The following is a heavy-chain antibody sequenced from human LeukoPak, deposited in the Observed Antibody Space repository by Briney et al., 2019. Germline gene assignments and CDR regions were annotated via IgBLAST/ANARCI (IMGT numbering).Heavy chain of an antibody. CDR3: ARGDSSAAMPRNP. Sequence: GALRLSCAASGFTFSSYSMNWVRQAPGKGLEWVSSISSSSSYIYYADSVKGRFTIPRDNAKYSLYLQMNSLRAEDTAVYYCARGDSSAAMPRNPWGQGTLVTVSS. CDR2: ISSSSSYI. CDR1: GFTFSSYS. V-gene: IGHV3-21*01. D-gene: IGHD2-2*01. J-gene: IGHJ5*02.